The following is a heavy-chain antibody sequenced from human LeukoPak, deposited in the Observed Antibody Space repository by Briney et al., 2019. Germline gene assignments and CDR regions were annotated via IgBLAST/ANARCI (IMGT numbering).Heavy chain of an antibody. CDR2: ITGSGGST. D-gene: IGHD1-26*01. J-gene: IGHJ4*02. V-gene: IGHV3-23*01. Sequence: PGGSLRLSRAASGFTFSSYAMSWVRQAPGKGLEWVSAITGSGGSTYSADSVKGRFTISRDNSKNTLYLQMNSLRAEDTAVYYCAKDEWELTGHAYYFDYWGQGTLVTVSS. CDR3: AKDEWELTGHAYYFDY. CDR1: GFTFSSYA.